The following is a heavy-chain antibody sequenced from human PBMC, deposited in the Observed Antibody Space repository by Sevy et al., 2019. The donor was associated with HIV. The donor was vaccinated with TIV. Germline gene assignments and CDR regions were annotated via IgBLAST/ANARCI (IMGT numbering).Heavy chain of an antibody. D-gene: IGHD5-12*01. J-gene: IGHJ5*02. CDR3: ARDFQRTIKRSNSGYDGFDP. Sequence: ASVKVSCKASGYTFTGYYMHWVRQAPGQGLEWMGRINPNSGGTNYAQKFQGRVTMTRDTSISTAYMELSSLRSDDTAVYYCARDFQRTIKRSNSGYDGFDPWGQGTLVTVSS. CDR2: INPNSGGT. V-gene: IGHV1-2*06. CDR1: GYTFTGYY.